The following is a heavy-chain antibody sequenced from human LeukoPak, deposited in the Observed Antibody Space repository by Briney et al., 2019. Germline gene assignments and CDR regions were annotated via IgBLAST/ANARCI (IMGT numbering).Heavy chain of an antibody. Sequence: PGGSLRLSCAASGFTFSDYYMNWIRQAPGKGLEWVSYISSSGGTIYYADSVKGRFTISRDNAKNSLYLQMNSLRAEDTAVYYCAREKHYYDSSGYHPWGQGTLVTVSS. V-gene: IGHV3-11*04. J-gene: IGHJ5*02. CDR1: GFTFSDYY. CDR3: AREKHYYDSSGYHP. CDR2: ISSSGGTI. D-gene: IGHD3-22*01.